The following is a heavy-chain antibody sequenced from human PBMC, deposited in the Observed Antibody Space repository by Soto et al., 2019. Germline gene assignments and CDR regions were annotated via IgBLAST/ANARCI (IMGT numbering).Heavy chain of an antibody. D-gene: IGHD1-1*01. V-gene: IGHV1-18*01. CDR3: ARDRLYNWNDVWSSDAFDI. CDR1: GYTFTSYG. Sequence: QVQLVQSGAEVKKPGASVKVSCKASGYTFTSYGISWVRQAPGQGLEWMGWISAYNGNTNYAQKLQGRDTMTTDTSTSTAYMELRSLRSDDTAVYYCARDRLYNWNDVWSSDAFDIWGQGTMVTVSS. CDR2: ISAYNGNT. J-gene: IGHJ3*02.